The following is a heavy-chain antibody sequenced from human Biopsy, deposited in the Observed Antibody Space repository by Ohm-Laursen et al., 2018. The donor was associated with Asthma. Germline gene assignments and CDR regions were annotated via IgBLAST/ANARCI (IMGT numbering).Heavy chain of an antibody. Sequence: ASVKVSCKLYGYSLTDLSMHWVRQAPGQGLEWMGGHDHEEGGTVNARRFQGRVTMTEDTSTDTAYMELSSLSSDDTAVYYCASDFPKDYVRYNFQFWGQGTLVTVSS. CDR2: HDHEEGGT. CDR1: GYSLTDLS. V-gene: IGHV1-24*01. D-gene: IGHD4-17*01. J-gene: IGHJ4*02. CDR3: ASDFPKDYVRYNFQF.